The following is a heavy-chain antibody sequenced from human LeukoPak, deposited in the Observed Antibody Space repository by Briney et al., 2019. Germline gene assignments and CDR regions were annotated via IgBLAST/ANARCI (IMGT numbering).Heavy chain of an antibody. J-gene: IGHJ4*02. Sequence: SETLSLTCAVYGGSFSGYYWSWIRQPPGKGLEWTGEINHSGSTNYNPSLKSRVTISVDTSKNQFSLKLSSVTAADTAVYYCARGPAGYRYYGGISPRFDYWGQGTLVTVSS. CDR1: GGSFSGYY. V-gene: IGHV4-34*01. CDR3: ARGPAGYRYYGGISPRFDY. CDR2: INHSGST. D-gene: IGHD4-23*01.